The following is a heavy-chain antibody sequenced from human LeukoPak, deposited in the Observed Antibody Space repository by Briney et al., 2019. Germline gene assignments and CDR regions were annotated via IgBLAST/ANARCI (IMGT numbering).Heavy chain of an antibody. V-gene: IGHV3-30-3*01. CDR2: ISYDGSNK. CDR1: GFTFSSYA. J-gene: IGHJ4*02. Sequence: TGRSLRLSCAASGFTFSSYAMHWDRQAPGKGLEWVAVISYDGSNKYYADSVKGRFTISRDNSKNTLYLQMNSLRAEDTAVYYCARNLRDGYNFEFGYWGQGTLVTVSS. CDR3: ARNLRDGYNFEFGY. D-gene: IGHD5-24*01.